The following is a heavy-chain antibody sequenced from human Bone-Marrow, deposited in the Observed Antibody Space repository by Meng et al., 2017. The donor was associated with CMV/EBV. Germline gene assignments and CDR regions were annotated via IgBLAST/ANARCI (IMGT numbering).Heavy chain of an antibody. Sequence: GGSLRLSCAASGFTFSSYGMHWVRQAPGKGLEWVAFIRYDGSNKYYADSVKGRFTISRDNSKNTLYLQMNSLRAEDTAVYYCAKATYYDFWSGYYQYYYYGMDVWGQGTTVTVYS. CDR3: AKATYYDFWSGYYQYYYYGMDV. CDR1: GFTFSSYG. V-gene: IGHV3-30*02. CDR2: IRYDGSNK. J-gene: IGHJ6*02. D-gene: IGHD3-3*01.